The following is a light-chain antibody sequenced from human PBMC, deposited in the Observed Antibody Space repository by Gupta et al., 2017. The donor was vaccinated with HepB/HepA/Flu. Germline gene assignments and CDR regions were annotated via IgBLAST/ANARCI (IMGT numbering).Light chain of an antibody. CDR2: GVA. V-gene: IGKV3D-20*02. J-gene: IGKJ2*02. Sequence: DIVLTQSPATLSLAVGERATLSCRASQDITSNFLAWYQQKPDQAPRLLITGVATRATGIPDRFSGGGCGKNVSLSISRREQEDLGGYYSHHHNNKLTCTFGQGTXVEIK. CDR3: HHHNNKLTCT. CDR1: QDITSNF.